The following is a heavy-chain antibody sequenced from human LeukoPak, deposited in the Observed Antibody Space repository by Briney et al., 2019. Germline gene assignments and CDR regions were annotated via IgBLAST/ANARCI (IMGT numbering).Heavy chain of an antibody. CDR1: GFTFSSYS. Sequence: GGSLRLSCAASGFTFSSYSMNWVRQAPGKGLEWVSSISSSGNYNYYADSAKGRFTISRDNPKNSLYLQMNRLRAEDTAVYSCARVGNNSSGYWGQGTLVTVSS. CDR2: ISSSGNYN. D-gene: IGHD5-24*01. V-gene: IGHV3-21*01. CDR3: ARVGNNSSGY. J-gene: IGHJ4*02.